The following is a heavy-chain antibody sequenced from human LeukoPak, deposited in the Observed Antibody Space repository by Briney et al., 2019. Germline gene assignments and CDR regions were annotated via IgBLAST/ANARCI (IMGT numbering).Heavy chain of an antibody. CDR1: GGSISSYY. V-gene: IGHV4-4*07. D-gene: IGHD5-12*01. CDR2: IYTSGST. J-gene: IGHJ5*02. CDR3: ARGGLDIVATIKFDP. Sequence: TSETLSLTCTVSGGSISSYYWSWIRQPAGKGLEWIGRIYTSGSTNYNPSLKSRVTMSVDTSKNQFSLKLSSVTAADTAVYYCARGGLDIVATIKFDPWGQGTLVTVSS.